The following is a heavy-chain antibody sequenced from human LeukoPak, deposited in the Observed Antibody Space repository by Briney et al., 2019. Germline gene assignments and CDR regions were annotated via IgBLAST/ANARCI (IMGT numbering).Heavy chain of an antibody. CDR1: GGSINSYY. J-gene: IGHJ4*02. Sequence: SETLSLTCTVSGGSINSYYWSWIRQPPGKGLEWIAYIYYSGSTSYNPSLKSRVTISVDTSKNQFSLKLNSVTAADRAVYYCARLTRRSGNYFDYWGQGTLVTVSS. CDR3: ARLTRRSGNYFDY. D-gene: IGHD1-1*01. V-gene: IGHV4-59*01. CDR2: IYYSGST.